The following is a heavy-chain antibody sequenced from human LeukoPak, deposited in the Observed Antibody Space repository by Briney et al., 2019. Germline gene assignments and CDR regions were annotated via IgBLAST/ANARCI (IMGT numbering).Heavy chain of an antibody. CDR2: INAGNGKT. J-gene: IGHJ5*02. CDR3: ARDGRSSTSPYWFDP. CDR1: GYTFISHP. Sequence: GASVKLSCKPSGYTFISHPMHWVRQAPGQRLEWMGWINAGNGKTEYSQKFQGRVTITRDTSASTAYMELSSLRSEDTAVYYCARDGRSSTSPYWFDPWGQGTLVTVSS. V-gene: IGHV1-3*01. D-gene: IGHD2-2*01.